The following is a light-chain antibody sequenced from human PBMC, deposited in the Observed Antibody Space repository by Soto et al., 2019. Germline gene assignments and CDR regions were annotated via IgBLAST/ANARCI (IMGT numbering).Light chain of an antibody. V-gene: IGKV3-20*01. J-gene: IGKJ2*01. CDR2: DVS. Sequence: EIVLTQSPGTLSLSPGERATLSCRASQSVSSYLAWYQQKPGQSPRLLMHDVSIRASGIPDRFSGSGSGTDFTLTISRLEPEDFAVYYCQQFGSSYTFGQGPKLEIK. CDR3: QQFGSSYT. CDR1: QSVSSY.